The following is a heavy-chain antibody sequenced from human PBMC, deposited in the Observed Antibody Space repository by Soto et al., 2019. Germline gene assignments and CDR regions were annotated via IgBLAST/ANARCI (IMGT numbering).Heavy chain of an antibody. CDR1: GGSISSHNW. Sequence: QVQLQESGPGLVKPSGTLSLTCTVSGGSISSHNWWIRVHQPPGKGLEWIGEIYHSGITNYNPSLKSRISISVDKSKNLFSLKLSSVTAADTAIYYCARDFDAWNPHYYYGMDVWGQGTTVAVSS. CDR2: IYHSGIT. CDR3: ARDFDAWNPHYYYGMDV. J-gene: IGHJ6*02. D-gene: IGHD1-1*01. V-gene: IGHV4-4*02.